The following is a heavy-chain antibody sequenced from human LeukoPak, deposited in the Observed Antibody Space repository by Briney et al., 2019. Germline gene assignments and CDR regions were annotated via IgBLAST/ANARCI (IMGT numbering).Heavy chain of an antibody. CDR1: GGSISSYY. D-gene: IGHD6-19*01. CDR3: ARRSSGWEGVDY. Sequence: PSETLSLTCTVSGGSISSYYWSWIRQPPGKGLEWIGYIYYSGSTNYNPSLKSRVTISVDTSKDQFSLKLSSVTAADTAVYYCARRSSGWEGVDYWGQGTLVTVSS. V-gene: IGHV4-59*08. J-gene: IGHJ4*02. CDR2: IYYSGST.